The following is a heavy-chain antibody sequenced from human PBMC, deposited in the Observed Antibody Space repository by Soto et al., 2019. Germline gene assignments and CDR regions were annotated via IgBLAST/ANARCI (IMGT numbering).Heavy chain of an antibody. CDR3: ARDYYASSGPYYYYYGMDV. CDR1: GGSISSGDYY. D-gene: IGHD3-22*01. J-gene: IGHJ6*02. CDR2: IYYSGST. V-gene: IGHV4-30-4*01. Sequence: QVQLQESGPGLVKPSQTLSLTCTVSGGSISSGDYYWSWIRQPPGTGLEWIGYIYYSGSTYYNPSLKSRVTISVDTSKNQFSLKLRSVTAADTVVYYCARDYYASSGPYYYYYGMDVWGQVTTVTVSS.